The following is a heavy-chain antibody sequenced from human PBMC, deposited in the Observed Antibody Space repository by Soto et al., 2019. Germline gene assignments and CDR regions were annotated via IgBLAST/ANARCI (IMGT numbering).Heavy chain of an antibody. D-gene: IGHD4-4*01. CDR3: AKSRADSNYDSLDF. V-gene: IGHV3-23*01. CDR2: IEGGGGNI. Sequence: HPGGSLRLSCAASGFTFSSYAMSWVRQAPGKGLEWVSTIEGGGGNIYYADSVKGQFTISRDNSKNTLYLKMSSLRVEDTARYYCAKSRADSNYDSLDFWGQGTLVTVSS. CDR1: GFTFSSYA. J-gene: IGHJ4*02.